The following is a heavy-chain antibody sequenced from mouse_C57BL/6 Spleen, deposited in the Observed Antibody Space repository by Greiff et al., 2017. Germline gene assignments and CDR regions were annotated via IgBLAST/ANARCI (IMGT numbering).Heavy chain of an antibody. Sequence: EVQLVESGGGLVQPGGSLKLSCAASGFTFSDYGMAWVRQAPRKGPEWVAFISNLAYSNYYADTVTGRFTISRENAKNTLYLEMSSLRSEDTAMYYCARHGLGRVFADWGQGTLVTVSA. CDR3: ARHGLGRVFAD. V-gene: IGHV5-15*01. D-gene: IGHD4-1*01. CDR1: GFTFSDYG. CDR2: ISNLAYSN. J-gene: IGHJ3*01.